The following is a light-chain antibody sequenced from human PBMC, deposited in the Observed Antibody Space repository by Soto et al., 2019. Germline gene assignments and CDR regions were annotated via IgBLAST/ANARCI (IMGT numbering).Light chain of an antibody. CDR2: AAS. CDR3: QQSYTSPH. V-gene: IGKV1-39*01. Sequence: DIQMTQSPSSLSASVGDRVTITCRASQSIASYLNWYQQRPGKAPKLLIHAASTLQSGVPSRFTGGESESGTDFTLTISSLQPEDSATYYCQQSYTSPHFGQGTKLEIK. CDR1: QSIASY. J-gene: IGKJ2*01.